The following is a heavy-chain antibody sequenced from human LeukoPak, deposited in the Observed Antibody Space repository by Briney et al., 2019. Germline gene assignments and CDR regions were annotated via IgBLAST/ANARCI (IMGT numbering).Heavy chain of an antibody. CDR2: INPNSGGT. CDR3: ARGGGVRGVITNWFDP. D-gene: IGHD3-10*01. J-gene: IGHJ5*02. V-gene: IGHV1-2*02. Sequence: ASVKVSCKASGYTFTDYYMHWVRQAPGQGLEWMGWINPNSGGTNYAQKFQGRVTMTRDTSISTAYMELSRLRSEDTAASYWARGGGVRGVITNWFDPWGQGTLVTVSS. CDR1: GYTFTDYY.